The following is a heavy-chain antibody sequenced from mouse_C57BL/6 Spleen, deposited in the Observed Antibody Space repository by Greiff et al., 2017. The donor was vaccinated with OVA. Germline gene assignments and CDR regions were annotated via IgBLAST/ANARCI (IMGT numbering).Heavy chain of an antibody. D-gene: IGHD4-1*01. Sequence: QVQLQQSGPELVKPGASVKISCKASGYAFSSSWMNWVKQRPGKGLEWIGRIYPGDGDTNYNGKFKGKATLTADKSSSTAYMQLSSLTSEDSAVYVGARSELGREGFAYWGQGTLVTVSA. CDR2: IYPGDGDT. J-gene: IGHJ3*01. CDR1: GYAFSSSW. V-gene: IGHV1-82*01. CDR3: ARSELGREGFAY.